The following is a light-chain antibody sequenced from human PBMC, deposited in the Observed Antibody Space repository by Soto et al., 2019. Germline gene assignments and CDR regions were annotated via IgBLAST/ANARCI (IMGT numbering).Light chain of an antibody. CDR2: GAS. Sequence: EIVMTQSPATLSVSPGERATLSCRASQSVSSNLAWYQHKPGQAPRLLIYGASTRATGIPARFSARGSGTEFSLPISSLQSEDFAVYYCQQYNNWPPKQYTFGQGTKLEIK. CDR1: QSVSSN. J-gene: IGKJ2*01. CDR3: QQYNNWPPKQYT. V-gene: IGKV3-15*01.